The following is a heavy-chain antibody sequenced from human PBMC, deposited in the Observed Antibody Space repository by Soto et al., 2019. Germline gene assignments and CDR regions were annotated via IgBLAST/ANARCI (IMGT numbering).Heavy chain of an antibody. D-gene: IGHD3-22*01. CDR3: ARTYHYDSGGKTDFYYGMDV. J-gene: IGHJ6*02. CDR1: GGIFDNYA. CDR2: IIPMLDSA. Sequence: QVQLVQSGAEVKKPGSSVKVSCKASGGIFDNYAITWVRQAPGQGLEWMGGIIPMLDSANYAEKFQDRVTITADESTSTAYMEVSSLRSEDTAMYYCARTYHYDSGGKTDFYYGMDVWGQRTTVTVSS. V-gene: IGHV1-69*12.